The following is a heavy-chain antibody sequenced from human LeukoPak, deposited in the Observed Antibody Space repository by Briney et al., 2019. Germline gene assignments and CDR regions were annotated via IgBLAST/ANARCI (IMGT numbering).Heavy chain of an antibody. CDR3: ARDEVGIFDY. J-gene: IGHJ4*02. D-gene: IGHD1-26*01. Sequence: ASVKVSCKSSGYIFTAYYIHWVRQAPGQGPEWMGCINPNSGGTNYAQKFQGRVTMTRDTSISTAYMELSRLRSDDTAVYYCARDEVGIFDYWGQGTLVTVSS. CDR1: GYIFTAYY. CDR2: INPNSGGT. V-gene: IGHV1-2*02.